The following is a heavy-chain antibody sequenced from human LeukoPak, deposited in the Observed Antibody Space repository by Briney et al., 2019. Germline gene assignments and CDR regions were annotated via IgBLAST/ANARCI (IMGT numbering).Heavy chain of an antibody. CDR3: EGTYYYDSSDDY. CDR1: GFTFRSYA. V-gene: IGHV3-23*01. D-gene: IGHD3-22*01. CDR2: ISGSGTST. J-gene: IGHJ4*02. Sequence: GGSLRLSCAASGFTFRSYAMSWVRQAPGKGLEWVLAISGSGTSTYYADSVKGRFTISRDNSKNTLYLQMNSLRAEDTAVYYCEGTYYYDSSDDYWGQGTLVTVS.